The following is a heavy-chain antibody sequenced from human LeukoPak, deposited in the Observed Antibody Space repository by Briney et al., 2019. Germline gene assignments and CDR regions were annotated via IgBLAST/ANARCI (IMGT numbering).Heavy chain of an antibody. D-gene: IGHD2-8*02. CDR3: AKLVAGYGNY. CDR1: GFTFSSYA. V-gene: IGHV3-11*03. Sequence: GGSLRLSCAASGFTFSSYAMIWLRQAPGKGLEWVSYISSGSSYTNYGDAVKGRFTSSRDNAKNSLYLQMNSLRAEDTAVYYCAKLVAGYGNYWGQGTLVTVSS. CDR2: ISSGSSYT. J-gene: IGHJ4*02.